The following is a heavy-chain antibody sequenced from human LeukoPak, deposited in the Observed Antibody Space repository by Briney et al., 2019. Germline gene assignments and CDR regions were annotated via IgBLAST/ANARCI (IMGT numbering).Heavy chain of an antibody. CDR2: IFHSGST. CDR3: AKGPLYYYYYYMDV. Sequence: PSETLSLTCTVSGGSIISSSYYWGWIRQPPGKGLEWIGNIFHSGSTNYNPSLKSRVTISVDTSKNQFSLKLSSVTAADTAVYYCAKGPLYYYYYYMDVWGKGTTVTVSS. CDR1: GGSIISSSYY. V-gene: IGHV4-39*07. J-gene: IGHJ6*03.